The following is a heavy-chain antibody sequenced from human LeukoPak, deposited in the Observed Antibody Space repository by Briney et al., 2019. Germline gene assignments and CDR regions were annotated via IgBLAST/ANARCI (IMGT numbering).Heavy chain of an antibody. D-gene: IGHD2-2*01. CDR3: ARESLRIRYCSSTSCYPDY. Sequence: GGSLRLSCAASGFTFSSYGMHWVRQAPGKGLEWVAVIWYDGSNKYYADSVKGRFTISRDNSKNTLYLQMNSLRAEDTAVYYCARESLRIRYCSSTSCYPDYWGQGTLVTVSS. CDR2: IWYDGSNK. J-gene: IGHJ4*02. V-gene: IGHV3-33*01. CDR1: GFTFSSYG.